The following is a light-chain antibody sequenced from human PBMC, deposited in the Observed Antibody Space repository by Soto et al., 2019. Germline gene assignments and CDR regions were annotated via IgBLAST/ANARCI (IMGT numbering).Light chain of an antibody. CDR3: QHMRT. CDR1: QNINNW. CDR2: DAS. V-gene: IGKV1-5*01. Sequence: DIQIAHSSFTLSSSIVDRVPITCRASQNINNWIAWYQQKPGKAPKFLIYDASTLESGVPSRFSGSGFGTEFSLTISSLQPDDFGSYYCQHMRTFGQGTKVDI. J-gene: IGKJ1*01.